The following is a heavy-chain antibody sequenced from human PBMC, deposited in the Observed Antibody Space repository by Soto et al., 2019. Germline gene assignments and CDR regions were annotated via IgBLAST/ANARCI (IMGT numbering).Heavy chain of an antibody. CDR3: ARQGYCSSTSCHHNWFDP. Sequence: QVQLVQSGAEVKKPGASVKVSCKASGYTFTSYGISWVRQAPGQGLEWMGWISAYNGNTNYAQKLQGRVTMTTDTXAXTXXMELRSRRSDDTAVYYCARQGYCSSTSCHHNWFDPWGQGTLVTVSS. D-gene: IGHD2-2*01. CDR2: ISAYNGNT. V-gene: IGHV1-18*01. CDR1: GYTFTSYG. J-gene: IGHJ5*02.